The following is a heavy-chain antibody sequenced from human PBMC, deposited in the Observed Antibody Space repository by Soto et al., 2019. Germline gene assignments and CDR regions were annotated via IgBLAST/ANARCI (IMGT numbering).Heavy chain of an antibody. CDR3: ARAPPSSWYGNYFDY. Sequence: GGSLRLSCAASGFTFSSYGMHWVRQAPGKGLEWVAVIWYDGSNKYYADSVKGRFTISRDNSKNTLYLQMNSLRAEDTAVYYCARAPPSSWYGNYFDYWGQGTLVTVSS. CDR2: IWYDGSNK. D-gene: IGHD6-13*01. J-gene: IGHJ4*02. CDR1: GFTFSSYG. V-gene: IGHV3-33*01.